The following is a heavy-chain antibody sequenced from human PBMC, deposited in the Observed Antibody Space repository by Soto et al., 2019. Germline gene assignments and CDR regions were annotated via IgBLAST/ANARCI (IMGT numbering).Heavy chain of an antibody. D-gene: IGHD3-10*01. CDR1: GFTFSSYD. Sequence: PGGSLRLSCAASGFTFSSYDMHWVRQATGTGLEWVSAIGTAGDTYYPGSVKGRFTISRENAKNSLYLQMNSLRAGDTAVYYCARVGRGEYFDYWVQGTLVTVSS. CDR3: ARVGRGEYFDY. V-gene: IGHV3-13*01. J-gene: IGHJ4*02. CDR2: IGTAGDT.